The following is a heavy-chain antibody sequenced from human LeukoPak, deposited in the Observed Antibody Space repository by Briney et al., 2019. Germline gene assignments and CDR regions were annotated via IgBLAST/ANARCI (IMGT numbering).Heavy chain of an antibody. D-gene: IGHD1-26*01. V-gene: IGHV4-59*01. CDR3: ARDRSIVGADTWFDP. CDR1: GVSISSYY. CDR2: IYYSGST. Sequence: KPSETLSLTCTVSGVSISSYYWSWLRQPPGKGLEWIGYIYYSGSTNYNPSLKSRVTISVDTSKNQFSLKLSSVTAADTAVYYCARDRSIVGADTWFDPWGQGTLVTVSS. J-gene: IGHJ5*02.